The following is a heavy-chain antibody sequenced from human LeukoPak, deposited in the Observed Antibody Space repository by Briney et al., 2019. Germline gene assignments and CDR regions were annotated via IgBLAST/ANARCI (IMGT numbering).Heavy chain of an antibody. J-gene: IGHJ4*02. Sequence: SETLSLTCAVYGGSFSGYYWSWVRQPPGKGLEWIGEISHRGSANYNPSLKSRVTISIDTSKNQFSLKVTSVTAADTAVYYCARTSDRYCSGGSCYLAFWGQGTLVTVSS. D-gene: IGHD2-15*01. CDR3: ARTSDRYCSGGSCYLAF. CDR2: ISHRGSA. V-gene: IGHV4-34*01. CDR1: GGSFSGYY.